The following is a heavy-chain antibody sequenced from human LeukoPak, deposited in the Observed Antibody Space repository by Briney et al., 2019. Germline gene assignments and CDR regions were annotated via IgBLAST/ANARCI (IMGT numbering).Heavy chain of an antibody. CDR1: GFTFSSYG. Sequence: GGPLRLSCAASGFTFSSYGMHWVRQAPGKGLEWVAVISYDGSNKYYADSVKGRFTISRDNSKNTLYLQMNSLRAEDTAVYYCARERDLAFDYWGQGTLVTVSS. J-gene: IGHJ4*02. CDR3: ARERDLAFDY. V-gene: IGHV3-30*03. CDR2: ISYDGSNK.